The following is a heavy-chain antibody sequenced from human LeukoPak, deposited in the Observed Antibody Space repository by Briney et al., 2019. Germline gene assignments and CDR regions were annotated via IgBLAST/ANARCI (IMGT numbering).Heavy chain of an antibody. J-gene: IGHJ4*02. CDR2: IYYSGST. D-gene: IGHD3-22*01. Sequence: PSETLSLTCTVSGGSISSYYWSWIRQPPGKGREWSGYIYYSGSTNYNPSPKSRVTISVDTSKNQFSLKLISVTAADTAVYYCAGGDYDSSGAGTDYWGQGTLVTVSS. CDR3: AGGDYDSSGAGTDY. CDR1: GGSISSYY. V-gene: IGHV4-59*01.